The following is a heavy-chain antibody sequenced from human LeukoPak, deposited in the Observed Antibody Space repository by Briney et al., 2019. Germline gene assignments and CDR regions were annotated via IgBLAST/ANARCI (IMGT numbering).Heavy chain of an antibody. CDR2: IYYSGST. CDR1: GGSISSYY. Sequence: PSETLSLTRTVSGGSISSYYWSWIRQPPGKGLEWIGYIYYSGSTNYNPSLKSRVTISVDTSKNQFSLKLSSVTAADTAVYYCARVAAAGSWFDPWGQGTLVTVSS. J-gene: IGHJ5*02. D-gene: IGHD6-13*01. V-gene: IGHV4-59*01. CDR3: ARVAAAGSWFDP.